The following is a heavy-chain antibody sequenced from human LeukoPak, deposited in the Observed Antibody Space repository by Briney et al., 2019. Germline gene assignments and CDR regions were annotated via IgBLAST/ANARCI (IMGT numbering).Heavy chain of an antibody. J-gene: IGHJ3*02. CDR3: ARDRVGATYAFDI. D-gene: IGHD1-26*01. CDR2: IRHSGST. CDR1: GYSISSAYY. Sequence: SETLSLTCAVSGYSISSAYYWGWLRQPPGKGLEWIVSIRHSGSTYFNPSLKSRVTISVDTSKNQFSLKLTSVTAADTAVYYCARDRVGATYAFDIWGQGTVVTVSS. V-gene: IGHV4-38-2*02.